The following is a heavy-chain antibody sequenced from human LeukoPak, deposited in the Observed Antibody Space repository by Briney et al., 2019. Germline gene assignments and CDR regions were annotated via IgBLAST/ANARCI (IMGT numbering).Heavy chain of an antibody. D-gene: IGHD1-26*01. CDR1: GFTFSSYE. CDR2: ISSSGSTI. Sequence: PGGSLRLSCAASGFTFSSYEMNWVRQAPGKGLEWVSFISSSGSTISYADSVKGRFTISRDNAKNSLFLQMNSLRAEDTAVYYCARGTRHGWELVVWGLGTLVTVSS. CDR3: ARGTRHGWELVV. V-gene: IGHV3-48*03. J-gene: IGHJ4*02.